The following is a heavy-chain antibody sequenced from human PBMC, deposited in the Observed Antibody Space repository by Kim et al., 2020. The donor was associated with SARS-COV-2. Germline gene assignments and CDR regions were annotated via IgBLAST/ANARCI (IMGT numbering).Heavy chain of an antibody. J-gene: IGHJ6*02. CDR3: AKDMELLWFGELAYGMDV. Sequence: KGRFTISRDNSKNSLYLQMNSLRTEDTALYYCAKDMELLWFGELAYGMDVWGQGTTVTVSS. D-gene: IGHD3-10*01. V-gene: IGHV3-43*01.